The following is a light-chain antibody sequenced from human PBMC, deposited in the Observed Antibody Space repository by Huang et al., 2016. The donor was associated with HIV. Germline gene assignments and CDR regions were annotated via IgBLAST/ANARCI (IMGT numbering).Light chain of an antibody. CDR2: GAS. CDR1: QRVSSD. J-gene: IGKJ2*01. CDR3: QQRSDWPRT. V-gene: IGKV3-11*01. Sequence: EIVLTQSPATLSLSPGERATLSCRASQRVSSDLDWYQQKAGQAPRLLIYGASNRATGIQARFSGSGSGTDFTLTISSLEPEDFAVYYCQQRSDWPRTFGQGTKLEIK.